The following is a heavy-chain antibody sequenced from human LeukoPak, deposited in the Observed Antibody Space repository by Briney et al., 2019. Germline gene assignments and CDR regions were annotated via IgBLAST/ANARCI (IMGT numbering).Heavy chain of an antibody. J-gene: IGHJ4*02. V-gene: IGHV3-11*01. CDR2: ISSSGSTV. Sequence: GGSLRLSCAASGFTFSDYYMSWIRQAPGKGLEWVSYISSSGSTVYYADSVKGRFTISRDNAKNSLYLQLNSLRPEDTGLYYCARDRGGWPDYWGQGTLVTVSS. D-gene: IGHD6-19*01. CDR3: ARDRGGWPDY. CDR1: GFTFSDYY.